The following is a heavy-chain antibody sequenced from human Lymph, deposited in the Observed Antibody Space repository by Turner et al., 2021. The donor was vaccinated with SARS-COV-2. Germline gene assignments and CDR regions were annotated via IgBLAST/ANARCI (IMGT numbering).Heavy chain of an antibody. CDR2: FEPEDGAT. Sequence: QVQLVQSGAEVKKPGASVKVSCKVSGYTLTELSMHWVRQAPGKGLEWRGVFEPEDGATIYAQKFQGRVTMTEDTSIDTVYMELSSLRSEDTALYYCAIDRKKWLVQTGDGMDVWGQGTTVTVSS. J-gene: IGHJ6*02. D-gene: IGHD6-19*01. CDR1: GYTLTELS. V-gene: IGHV1-24*01. CDR3: AIDRKKWLVQTGDGMDV.